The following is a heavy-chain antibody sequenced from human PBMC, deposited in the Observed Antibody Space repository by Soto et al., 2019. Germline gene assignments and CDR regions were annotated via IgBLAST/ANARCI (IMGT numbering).Heavy chain of an antibody. CDR2: IIPIFGTA. CDR3: ARCKYYYDSSGYYPNWFDP. CDR1: GGTFSSYS. D-gene: IGHD3-22*01. Sequence: SVKVSCKASGGTFSSYSISWVRQAPGQGLEWMGGIIPIFGTANFAQRFQGRVTITADESTSTAYMELSSLRSEDTAVYYCARCKYYYDSSGYYPNWFDPWGQGTLVTVSS. J-gene: IGHJ5*02. V-gene: IGHV1-69*13.